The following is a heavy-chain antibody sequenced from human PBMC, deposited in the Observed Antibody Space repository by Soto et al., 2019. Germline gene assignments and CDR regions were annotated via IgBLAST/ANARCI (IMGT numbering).Heavy chain of an antibody. CDR1: GYTFTSYG. J-gene: IGHJ4*02. Sequence: QVQLVQSGAEVKKPGDSVRVSCKASGYTFTSYGIGWVRQAPGQGLEWMGWISANNGNTKYAQKLQGRVTMTTDASTSTAYMELTSLRSADAPVYYCARDGYFDHWGQGTLVILSS. CDR3: ARDGYFDH. CDR2: ISANNGNT. V-gene: IGHV1-18*01.